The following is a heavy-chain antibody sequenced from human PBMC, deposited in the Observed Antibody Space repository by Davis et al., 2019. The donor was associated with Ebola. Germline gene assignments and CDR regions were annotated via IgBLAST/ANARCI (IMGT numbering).Heavy chain of an antibody. CDR2: ISAYNGNT. Sequence: ASVKVSCKASGYTFTSYGISWVRQAPGQGLEWMGWISAYNGNTNYAQKLQGRVTMTTDTSTSTAYMELRSLRSDDTAVYYCARDDCSSTSCNPYYYDSSGGYYFDYWGQGTLVTASS. CDR3: ARDDCSSTSCNPYYYDSSGGYYFDY. CDR1: GYTFTSYG. J-gene: IGHJ4*02. D-gene: IGHD2-2*01. V-gene: IGHV1-18*04.